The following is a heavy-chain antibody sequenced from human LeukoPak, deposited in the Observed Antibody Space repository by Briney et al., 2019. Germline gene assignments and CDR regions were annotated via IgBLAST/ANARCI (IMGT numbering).Heavy chain of an antibody. CDR1: GYTFTSYY. CDR2: INPSGGST. Sequence: ASVKVSCKASGYTFTSYYMHWVRQAPGQGLEWMGIINPSGGSTSYAQKFQGRVTMTRDTSTSTVYMELSSLRSEDTAVYYCARDSTRRRENNPLDYWGQGTLVTVSS. CDR3: ARDSTRRRENNPLDY. D-gene: IGHD1-14*01. J-gene: IGHJ4*02. V-gene: IGHV1-46*01.